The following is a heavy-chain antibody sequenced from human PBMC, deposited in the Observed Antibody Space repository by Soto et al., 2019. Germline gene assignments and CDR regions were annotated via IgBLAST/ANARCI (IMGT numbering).Heavy chain of an antibody. CDR2: IYYSGST. J-gene: IGHJ6*02. Sequence: SETLSLTCTVSGGSISSGGYYWSWIRQHPGKGLEWIGYIYYSGSTYYNPSLKSRVTISVDTSKNQFSLKLSSVTAADTAVYYCARESHDYDFWSGPTDGMDVWGQGTTVTVSS. D-gene: IGHD3-3*01. CDR3: ARESHDYDFWSGPTDGMDV. CDR1: GGSISSGGYY. V-gene: IGHV4-31*03.